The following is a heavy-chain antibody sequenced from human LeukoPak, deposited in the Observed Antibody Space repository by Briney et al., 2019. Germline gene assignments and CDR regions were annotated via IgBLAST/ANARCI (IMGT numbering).Heavy chain of an antibody. V-gene: IGHV3-21*01. CDR1: GFTFSSYS. CDR3: ARGCSGGSCYSGVDY. CDR2: ISSSSSYI. D-gene: IGHD2-15*01. J-gene: IGHJ4*02. Sequence: PGGSLRLSCAASGFTFSSYSMNWVRQAPGKGLEWVSSISSSSSYIYYADSVKGRFTISRDNAKNSLYLQMNSPRAEDTAVYYCARGCSGGSCYSGVDYWGQGTLVTVSS.